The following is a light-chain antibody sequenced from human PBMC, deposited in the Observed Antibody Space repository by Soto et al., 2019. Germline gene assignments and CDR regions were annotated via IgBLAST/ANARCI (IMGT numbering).Light chain of an antibody. CDR1: QSVSSY. CDR2: DAS. CDR3: QQRSNPELT. V-gene: IGKV3-11*01. Sequence: EIVLTQSPATLSLSPGERATLSCRASQSVSSYLAWYQQKPGQAPRLLIYDASNRATGIPARFSGSGSGTDFTLTISSLVPEDFAVYYCQQRSNPELTFGGGTKVEIK. J-gene: IGKJ4*01.